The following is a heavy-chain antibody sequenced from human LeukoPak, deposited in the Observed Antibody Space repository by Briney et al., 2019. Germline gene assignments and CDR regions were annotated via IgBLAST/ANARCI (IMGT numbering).Heavy chain of an antibody. J-gene: IGHJ3*02. CDR3: ARVKSSRGVPYDAFDI. D-gene: IGHD1-26*01. V-gene: IGHV4-4*07. CDR2: VYTSGST. Sequence: SETLSLTCTVSGSSISLYYWTWIRQPAGKGLEWIGRVYTSGSTNYNPSLKSRVTISVDTSKNQFSLKLSSVTAADTAVYYCARVKSSRGVPYDAFDIWGQGTMVTVSS. CDR1: GSSISLYY.